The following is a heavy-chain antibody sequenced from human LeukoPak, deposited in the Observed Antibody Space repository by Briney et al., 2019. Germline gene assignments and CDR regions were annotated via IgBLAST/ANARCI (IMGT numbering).Heavy chain of an antibody. Sequence: GGSLRLSCAASGFTFSSHGISWVRQAPGKGLEWVSGISGSGGTTFYADSVKGRFTISRDNSRNTLYLQMNSLRAEDTAVYYCARTNGYYDLWGRGTLVTVSS. V-gene: IGHV3-23*01. CDR3: ARTNGYYDL. J-gene: IGHJ2*01. CDR2: ISGSGGTT. D-gene: IGHD1/OR15-1a*01. CDR1: GFTFSSHG.